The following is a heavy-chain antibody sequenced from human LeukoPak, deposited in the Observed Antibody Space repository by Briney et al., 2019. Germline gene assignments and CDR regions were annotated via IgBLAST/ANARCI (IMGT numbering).Heavy chain of an antibody. D-gene: IGHD4-17*01. Sequence: PGGSLRLSCAASGFTFSNYWMSWVRQAPEKGLEWLANIKQDGSGKYYVDSVKGRFTISRDNAKNSLYLQMNSLRAEDTAVYYCARDLSSVTTWPHWGQGTLVTVSS. CDR3: ARDLSSVTTWPH. J-gene: IGHJ4*02. CDR1: GFTFSNYW. CDR2: IKQDGSGK. V-gene: IGHV3-7*01.